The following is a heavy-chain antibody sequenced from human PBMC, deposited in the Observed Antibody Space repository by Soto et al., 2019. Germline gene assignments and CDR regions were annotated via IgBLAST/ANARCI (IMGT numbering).Heavy chain of an antibody. CDR1: GFTFSSYG. J-gene: IGHJ3*02. D-gene: IGHD3-10*01. CDR3: AKDWTGVFDN. V-gene: IGHV3-30*18. CDR2: ISYDGSNK. Sequence: QVQLVESGGGVVQPGRFLRLSCAASGFTFSSYGMHWVRQAPGKGLEWVAVISYDGSNKYYADSVKGRFTISRDNSKNTLYLQMNSLRAEDTAVYYCAKDWTGVFDNWGQGTMVTVSS.